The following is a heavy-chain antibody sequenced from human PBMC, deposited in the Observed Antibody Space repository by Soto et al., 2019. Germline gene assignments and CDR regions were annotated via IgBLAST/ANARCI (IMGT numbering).Heavy chain of an antibody. Sequence: GASVKVSCKASGYTFTSYGISWVRQAPGQGLEWMGWISAYNGNTNYAQKLQGRVTMTTDTSTSTAYMELSSLRSDDTAVYYCARGYYSGYYDSSGYPVPNPHYYYYGMDVLGQGTTVTLSS. CDR2: ISAYNGNT. CDR1: GYTFTSYG. D-gene: IGHD3-22*01. V-gene: IGHV1-18*01. CDR3: ARGYYSGYYDSSGYPVPNPHYYYYGMDV. J-gene: IGHJ6*02.